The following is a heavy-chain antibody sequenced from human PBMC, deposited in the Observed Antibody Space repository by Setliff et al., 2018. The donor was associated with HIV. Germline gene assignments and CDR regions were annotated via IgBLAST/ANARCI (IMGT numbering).Heavy chain of an antibody. Sequence: SGTLSLTCAVSGGSISSSNWWSWVRQPPGKGLEWIGEIYHSGSTNYNPSLQSRVSISVDKSKNQFSLKPSSVTAADTAVYYCAGGLGEAVAGGDAFDIWGQGTMVTVSS. CDR3: AGGLGEAVAGGDAFDI. V-gene: IGHV4-4*02. CDR1: GGSISSSNW. D-gene: IGHD6-19*01. CDR2: IYHSGST. J-gene: IGHJ3*02.